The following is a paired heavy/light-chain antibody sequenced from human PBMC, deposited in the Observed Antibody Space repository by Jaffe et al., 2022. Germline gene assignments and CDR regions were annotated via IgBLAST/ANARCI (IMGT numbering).Light chain of an antibody. J-gene: IGKJ4*01. V-gene: IGKV1-NL1*01. CDR3: QQYYTSPVT. CDR1: QDIMKS. CDR2: AAS. Sequence: DIQMTQSPSSLSASVGDRVTITCRASQDIMKSLAWYQQNPGKAPKVLLYAASRLKSGVPSRFSGSVSGTDYTLTISSLQPEDFATYYCQQYYTSPVTFGGGTKLEIK.
Heavy chain of an antibody. J-gene: IGHJ4*02. CDR2: IDSSGTT. CDR3: ASIRQLWGNFFDS. Sequence: QVQLQESGPGLVKPSQTLSLTCTVSGDSVTSDTYFWDWLRQPAGKGLEWIGRIDSSGTTTYNPSLKSRVSISKDTSQNQFSLNLDSVIAADTAVYYCASIRQLWGNFFDSWGQGTLVTVSS. V-gene: IGHV4-61*02. CDR1: GDSVTSDTYF. D-gene: IGHD1-1*01.